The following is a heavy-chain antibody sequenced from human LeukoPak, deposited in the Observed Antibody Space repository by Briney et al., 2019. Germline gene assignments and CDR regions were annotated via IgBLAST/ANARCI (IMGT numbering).Heavy chain of an antibody. CDR3: ARSRGRGLAVAGPNYFDY. J-gene: IGHJ4*02. CDR1: GGSISSSSYY. D-gene: IGHD6-19*01. V-gene: IGHV4-39*01. Sequence: PSETLSLTCTVSGGSISSSSYYWGWIRQPPGKGLEWIGSIYYSGSTYYNPSLKSRVTISVDTSKNQFSLRLSSVTAADTAVYHCARSRGRGLAVAGPNYFDYWGQGTLVTVSS. CDR2: IYYSGST.